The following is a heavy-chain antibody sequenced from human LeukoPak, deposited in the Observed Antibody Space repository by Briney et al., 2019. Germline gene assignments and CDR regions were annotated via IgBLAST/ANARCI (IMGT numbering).Heavy chain of an antibody. Sequence: ASVKVSCMASGYTFTSYGISWVRQAPGQGLEWMGWISAYNGNTNYAQKLQGRVTMTTDTSTSTAYMELRSLRSDDTAVYYCARDPAKSGWYVGAENEIDYWGQGTLVTVSS. CDR1: GYTFTSYG. CDR3: ARDPAKSGWYVGAENEIDY. J-gene: IGHJ4*02. V-gene: IGHV1-18*01. D-gene: IGHD6-19*01. CDR2: ISAYNGNT.